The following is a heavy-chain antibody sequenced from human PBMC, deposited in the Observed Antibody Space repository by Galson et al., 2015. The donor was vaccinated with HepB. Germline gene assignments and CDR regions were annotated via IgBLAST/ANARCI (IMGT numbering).Heavy chain of an antibody. Sequence: ETLSLTCIVSGGSISSSSYYWGWIRQPPGKGLEWIGSIYYSGSTYYNLSPKSRVTISVDTSKNQFSLKLSSVTAADTAVYYCARLVVVANDSYYGMDVWGQGTTVIVSS. CDR3: ARLVVVANDSYYGMDV. D-gene: IGHD2-15*01. CDR2: IYYSGST. J-gene: IGHJ6*02. V-gene: IGHV4-39*01. CDR1: GGSISSSSYY.